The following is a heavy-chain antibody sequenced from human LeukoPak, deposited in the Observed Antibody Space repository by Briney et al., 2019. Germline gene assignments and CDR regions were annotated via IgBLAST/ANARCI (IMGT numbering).Heavy chain of an antibody. CDR2: TYYRSKWYN. CDR1: GDSVSSNNAR. V-gene: IGHV6-1*01. CDR3: AREVAGRLDY. J-gene: IGHJ4*02. Sequence: SQTLSLTCTIPGDSVSSNNARWTWSSQSLARGLEWLGRTYYRSKWYNGYAVSVKSRLTIRIHTSKKQFSLQLNSVTPEATGVYYCAREVAGRLDYWGQGTVVTV. D-gene: IGHD6-19*01.